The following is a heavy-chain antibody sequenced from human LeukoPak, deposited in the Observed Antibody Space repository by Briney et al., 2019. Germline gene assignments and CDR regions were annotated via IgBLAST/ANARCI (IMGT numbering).Heavy chain of an antibody. V-gene: IGHV1-18*01. Sequence: GASVKVSCKASSYTFAIYGISWVRQAHGQGLEWMAWISPYDGDTNYAQNFEGRVTMTTEPSTSTAYIELRSLRSDDTAIYYCARDYCTRGGDCYKEDLFDPWGQGTLVTVSS. CDR3: ARDYCTRGGDCYKEDLFDP. CDR2: ISPYDGDT. CDR1: SYTFAIYG. J-gene: IGHJ5*02. D-gene: IGHD2-21*02.